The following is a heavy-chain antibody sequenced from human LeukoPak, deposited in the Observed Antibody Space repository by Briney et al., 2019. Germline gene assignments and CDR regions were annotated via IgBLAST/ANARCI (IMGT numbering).Heavy chain of an antibody. CDR1: GFTFGSYA. J-gene: IGHJ6*04. V-gene: IGHV3-21*01. Sequence: PGGSLRLSCAASGFTFGSYAMNWVRQAPGKGLEWVSSITDSSSYIYYADSLKGRFTISRDNAKNSLYLQMNSLRAEDTAVYYCVTDNGDVVAPLMDVWGKGTTVTISS. CDR3: VTDNGDVVAPLMDV. CDR2: ITDSSSYI. D-gene: IGHD2-21*01.